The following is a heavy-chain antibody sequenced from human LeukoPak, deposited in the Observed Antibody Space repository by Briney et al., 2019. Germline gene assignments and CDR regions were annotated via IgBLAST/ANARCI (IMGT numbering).Heavy chain of an antibody. CDR2: IRNDGSNK. V-gene: IGHV3-30*02. Sequence: GGSLRLSCGASGFTFTNYGMHWVRQAPGKGLEWVAFIRNDGSNKYYAESVKGRFTISRDNSKNTLYLQMNRLRAEDAAVYYCAKAPVTTCSGAYCYPFDYWGQGTLVTVSS. D-gene: IGHD2-21*01. CDR3: AKAPVTTCSGAYCYPFDY. J-gene: IGHJ4*02. CDR1: GFTFTNYG.